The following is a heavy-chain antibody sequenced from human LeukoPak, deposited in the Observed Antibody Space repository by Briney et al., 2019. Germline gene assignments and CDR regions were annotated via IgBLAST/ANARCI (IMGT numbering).Heavy chain of an antibody. V-gene: IGHV3-23*01. J-gene: IGHJ5*02. CDR3: SKIRSYYDWFDP. D-gene: IGHD3-10*01. Sequence: PGGSLRLSCAASGFTFSSYGMSWVRQAPGKGLEWVSAISGSGGSTYYADSVKGRFTISRDNSKNTLYLQMNSLRAEDTAVYYCSKIRSYYDWFDPWGQGTLVTVSS. CDR1: GFTFSSYG. CDR2: ISGSGGST.